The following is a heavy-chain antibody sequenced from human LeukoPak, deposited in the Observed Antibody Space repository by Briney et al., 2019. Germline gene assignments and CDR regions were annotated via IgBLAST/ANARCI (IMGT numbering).Heavy chain of an antibody. J-gene: IGHJ6*03. CDR2: ISYDGNYK. V-gene: IGHV3-30*03. CDR3: ASLFGSIPNYYYYYMDV. D-gene: IGHD3-3*01. Sequence: GGSLRLSCAASGFTLSNYGIHWVRQAPGKGLEWVAVISYDGNYKYYADSVKGRFTISRDNSKNTLFLQMNSLRAEDTAVYYCASLFGSIPNYYYYYMDVWGKGTTVTVSS. CDR1: GFTLSNYG.